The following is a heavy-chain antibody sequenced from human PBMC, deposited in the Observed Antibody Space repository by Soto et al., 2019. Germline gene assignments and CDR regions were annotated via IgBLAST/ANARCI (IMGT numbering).Heavy chain of an antibody. CDR3: ARVAHGFDP. CDR2: IYYSGST. Sequence: SETLSLTCTVSGGSISSYYWSWIRQPPGKGLEWIGYIYYSGSTNYNPSLKSRVTISVDTSKNQFSLKLSSVTAADTAVYYRARVAHGFDPWGQGTLVTVSS. CDR1: GGSISSYY. V-gene: IGHV4-59*01. J-gene: IGHJ5*02.